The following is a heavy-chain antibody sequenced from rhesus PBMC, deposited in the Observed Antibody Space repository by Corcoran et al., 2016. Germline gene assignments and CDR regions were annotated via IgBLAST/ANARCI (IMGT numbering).Heavy chain of an antibody. CDR3: ARWIQLQLRAFDY. J-gene: IGHJ4*01. V-gene: IGHV4-80*01. CDR1: GASISCNW. CDR2: NNGKSGST. Sequence: QVQLQESGPGLVKPSETLSLTCTVSGASISCNWWSWTRQPPGKGLEWIGENNGKSGSTNYSPSLKIRVAITKDASKNQVSLNLNSLTAADTAVYYCARWIQLQLRAFDYWGQGVLVTVSS. D-gene: IGHD5-12*01.